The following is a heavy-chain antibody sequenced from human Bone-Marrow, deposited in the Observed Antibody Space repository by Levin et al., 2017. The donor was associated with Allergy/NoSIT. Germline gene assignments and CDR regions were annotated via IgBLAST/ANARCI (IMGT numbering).Heavy chain of an antibody. J-gene: IGHJ6*02. CDR2: ISGSGGST. V-gene: IGHV3-23*01. Sequence: GGSLRLSCAASGFTFSSYAMSWVRQAPGKGLEWVSAISGSGGSTYYADSVKGRFTISRDNSKNTLYLQMNSLRAEDTAVYYCAKYSLLLPPYYYYYGMDVWGQGTTVTVSS. CDR1: GFTFSSYA. D-gene: IGHD2-21*01. CDR3: AKYSLLLPPYYYYYGMDV.